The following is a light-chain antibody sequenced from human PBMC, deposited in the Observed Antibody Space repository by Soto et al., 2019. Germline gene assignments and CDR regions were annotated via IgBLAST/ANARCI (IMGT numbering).Light chain of an antibody. Sequence: EIVLTQSPATLSLSPGEGATLSCRASQSISSHLAWYQQKPGQAPRLLMYDVSNRATGIPARFSGSGSGTDFTLTISSLAPEDFAVSYCQQRPNWPLTFGGGTKVEIK. CDR2: DVS. CDR3: QQRPNWPLT. V-gene: IGKV3-11*01. J-gene: IGKJ4*01. CDR1: QSISSH.